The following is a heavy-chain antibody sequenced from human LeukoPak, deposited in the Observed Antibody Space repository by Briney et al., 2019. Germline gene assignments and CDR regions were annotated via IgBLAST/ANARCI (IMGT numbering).Heavy chain of an antibody. CDR1: GFTFSDYY. Sequence: PGGSLRLSRAASGFTFSDYYMNWVRQAPGKGLEWVSSISSSSTIYYADSVKGRFTISRGNAKNTLYLQMNSLRAEDTAVYYCARGQYYGMDVWGKGTTVTVSS. J-gene: IGHJ6*04. CDR2: ISSSSTI. V-gene: IGHV3-69-1*01. CDR3: ARGQYYGMDV.